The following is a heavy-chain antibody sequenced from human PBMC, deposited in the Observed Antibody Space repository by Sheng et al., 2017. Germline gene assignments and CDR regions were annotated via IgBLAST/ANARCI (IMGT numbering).Heavy chain of an antibody. CDR3: ATVPGYGDYYFDY. Sequence: EVQLVESGGGLVQPGGSLRLSCAASGFIVSSKYMTWVRQAPGKGLEWVSVIFSGGSTYYADSVKGRLTISRDNSKNTLYLQMNSLRAEDTAVYYCATVPGYGDYYFDYWGQGTLVTVSS. V-gene: IGHV3-66*01. CDR2: IFSGGST. J-gene: IGHJ4*02. D-gene: IGHD4-17*01. CDR1: GFIVSSKY.